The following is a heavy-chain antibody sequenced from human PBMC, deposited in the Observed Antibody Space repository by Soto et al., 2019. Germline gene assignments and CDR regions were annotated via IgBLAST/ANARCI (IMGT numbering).Heavy chain of an antibody. CDR2: ISYSGTT. V-gene: IGHV4-59*12. CDR1: RGSISNYF. Sequence: PSETLSLTCTVSRGSISNYFWTWIRQPPGKGLEWIGEISYSGTTNYNASLKSRVTISVDKSKNQFSLKLSSVTAADTAVYYCATSGDYARTNWFDPWGQGTLVTVSS. D-gene: IGHD4-17*01. CDR3: ATSGDYARTNWFDP. J-gene: IGHJ5*02.